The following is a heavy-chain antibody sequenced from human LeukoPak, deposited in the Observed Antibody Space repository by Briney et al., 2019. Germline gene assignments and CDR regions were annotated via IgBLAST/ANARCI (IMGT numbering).Heavy chain of an antibody. CDR1: GYTFTGYY. Sequence: ASVKVSCKASGYTFTGYYMHWVRQAPGQGLEWMGRINPNSGGTNYAQKFQGRVTMTRDTSISTAYMELSSLRSEGTAVYYCARGSRSDAFDIWGQGTMVTVSS. CDR2: INPNSGGT. J-gene: IGHJ3*02. CDR3: ARGSRSDAFDI. V-gene: IGHV1-2*06.